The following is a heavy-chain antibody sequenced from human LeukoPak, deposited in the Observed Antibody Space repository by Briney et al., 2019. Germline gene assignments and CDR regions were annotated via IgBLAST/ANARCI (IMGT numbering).Heavy chain of an antibody. Sequence: ASVKVSCKTSGYTFTDHQMHWVRQAPGEGLEWMGWIDRNSGGTNYAQKFQDRVTMTRDTSMSTVYMELRGLTSDDTAVYYCAREAISDNILTGQFDYWGQGTLIIVSS. CDR2: IDRNSGGT. V-gene: IGHV1-2*02. CDR1: GYTFTDHQ. D-gene: IGHD3-9*01. CDR3: AREAISDNILTGQFDY. J-gene: IGHJ4*02.